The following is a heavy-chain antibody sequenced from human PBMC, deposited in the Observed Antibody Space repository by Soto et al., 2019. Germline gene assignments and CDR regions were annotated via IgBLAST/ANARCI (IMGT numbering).Heavy chain of an antibody. CDR1: GGSLSSYY. J-gene: IGHJ4*02. D-gene: IGHD7-27*01. CDR2: IYYSGST. V-gene: IGHV4-59*01. CDR3: ARRWGTSFDF. Sequence: SSETLSVTCTVSGGSLSSYYWSWIRQPPGKGLEWIGYIYYSGSTNYNPSLKSRVTISVDTSKNQFSLKVSSVTAADTAVYYCARRWGTSFDFWGQGTLVTVSS.